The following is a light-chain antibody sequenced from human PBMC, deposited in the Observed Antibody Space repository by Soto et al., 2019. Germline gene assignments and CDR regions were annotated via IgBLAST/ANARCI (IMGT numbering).Light chain of an antibody. CDR2: EVN. Sequence: QSALAQPSSVSGSPGQSITISCTGTSTDVGGYNYVSWYQHHPGKGPKLIIYEVNNRPSGVSDRFSGSKSGNKASLTISTLAAEDASDYYCGSYTSTDTPFAFGTGTKVTVL. J-gene: IGLJ1*01. CDR1: STDVGGYNY. V-gene: IGLV2-14*01. CDR3: GSYTSTDTPFA.